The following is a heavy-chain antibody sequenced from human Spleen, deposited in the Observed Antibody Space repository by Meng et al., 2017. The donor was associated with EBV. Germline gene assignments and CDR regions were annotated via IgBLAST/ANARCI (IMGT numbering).Heavy chain of an antibody. J-gene: IGHJ4*02. CDR1: GFTLRSYG. Sequence: LEDAGGGLGRPGDALSLSGVASGFTLRSYGMHWVRLAPGKGLEWVSSISSNSIDIYYEDSVKGRFTISRDNAKNSLFLQMNSLRAEDTAVYYCARDRTSNRFDYWGQGTLVTVSS. D-gene: IGHD2-8*01. CDR2: ISSNSIDI. V-gene: IGHV3-21*01. CDR3: ARDRTSNRFDY.